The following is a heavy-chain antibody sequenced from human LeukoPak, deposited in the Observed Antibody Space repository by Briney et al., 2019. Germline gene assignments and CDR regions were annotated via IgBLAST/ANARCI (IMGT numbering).Heavy chain of an antibody. V-gene: IGHV4-39*07. CDR1: GGSISSSLYY. D-gene: IGHD3-10*01. J-gene: IGHJ4*02. Sequence: PSETLSLTCTVSGGSISSSLYYWGWIRQPPGKGLEWIGNIYHSGSTYYNPSLKSRVTISVDRSKNQFSLKLSSVTAADTAVYYCARAIGSKYGSGRGSYFDYWGQGTLVTVSS. CDR3: ARAIGSKYGSGRGSYFDY. CDR2: IYHSGST.